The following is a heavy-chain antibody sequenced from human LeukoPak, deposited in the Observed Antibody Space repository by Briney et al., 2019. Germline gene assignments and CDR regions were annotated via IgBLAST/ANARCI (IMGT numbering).Heavy chain of an antibody. Sequence: GGSLRLSCAASTFTFSSAWMNWVRQAPGKGLEWVSAISGSGGSTYYADSVKGRFTISRDNSKNTVSLQMNSLRAEDTAIYYCAKDSMVYATGALDPWGQGTLVTVSS. V-gene: IGHV3-23*01. J-gene: IGHJ5*02. CDR1: TFTFSSAW. CDR3: AKDSMVYATGALDP. D-gene: IGHD2-8*01. CDR2: ISGSGGST.